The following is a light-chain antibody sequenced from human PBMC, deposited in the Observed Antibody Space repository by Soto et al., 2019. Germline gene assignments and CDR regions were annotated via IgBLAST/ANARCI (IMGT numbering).Light chain of an antibody. CDR2: GAS. V-gene: IGKV3-20*01. J-gene: IGKJ1*01. CDR3: QQYAGSPRT. Sequence: EIVMTQSPATVSVSPGERVTLSCRASQSVSSNLAWYQQKPGQAPRLLIYGASRRATGIPDRFTGSGSGTDFTLTINRVEPEDFAVYFCQQYAGSPRTFGQGTKVDIK. CDR1: QSVSSN.